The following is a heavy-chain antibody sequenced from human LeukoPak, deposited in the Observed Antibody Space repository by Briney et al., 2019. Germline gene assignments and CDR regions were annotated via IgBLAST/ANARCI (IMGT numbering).Heavy chain of an antibody. CDR3: ARHSRSGYSDYESAFDI. CDR1: GGSISSYY. D-gene: IGHD5-12*01. J-gene: IGHJ3*02. V-gene: IGHV4-59*01. Sequence: PSETLSLTCTVSGGSISSYYWSWIRQPPGKGLEWIGYIYYFGSTKYNPSLKSRVTLSADRSKNQFSLMLTSVTAADTAVYYCARHSRSGYSDYESAFDIWGQGTMVIVST. CDR2: IYYFGST.